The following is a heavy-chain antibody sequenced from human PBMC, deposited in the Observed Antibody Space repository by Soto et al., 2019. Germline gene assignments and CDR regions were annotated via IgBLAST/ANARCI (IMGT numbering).Heavy chain of an antibody. CDR3: AKDSGYSSSWYYVYYYGMDV. Sequence: SLGLSCAASGFTFSSYGMHWVRQAPGKGLEWVAVISYDGSNKYYADSVKGRFTISRDNSKNTLYLQMNSLRAEDTAVYYCAKDSGYSSSWYYVYYYGMDVWGQGTTVTVSS. CDR1: GFTFSSYG. D-gene: IGHD6-13*01. V-gene: IGHV3-30*18. CDR2: ISYDGSNK. J-gene: IGHJ6*02.